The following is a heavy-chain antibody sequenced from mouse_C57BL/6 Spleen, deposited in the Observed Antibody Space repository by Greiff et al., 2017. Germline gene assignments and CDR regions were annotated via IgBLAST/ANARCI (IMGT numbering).Heavy chain of an antibody. CDR1: GFTFSDYG. V-gene: IGHV5-17*01. CDR2: ISSGSSTI. J-gene: IGHJ4*01. CDR3: ARQAYSNYGYYAMDY. Sequence: DVKLVESGGGLVKPGGSLKLSCAASGFTFSDYGMHWVRQAPEKGLEWVAYISSGSSTIYYADTVKGRFTISRDNAKNTLFLQMTSLRSEDTAMYYCARQAYSNYGYYAMDYWGQGTSVTVSS. D-gene: IGHD2-5*01.